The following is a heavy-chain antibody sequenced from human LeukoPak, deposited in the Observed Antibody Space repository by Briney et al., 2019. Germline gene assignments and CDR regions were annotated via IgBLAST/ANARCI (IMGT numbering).Heavy chain of an antibody. D-gene: IGHD3-9*01. CDR3: AREMWKGYNISLLDY. CDR2: INGNTGDT. CDR1: GYTFSDYF. Sequence: ASVKVSCKASGYTFSDYFIHWVREAPGQGLECMGWINGNTGDTTYAQKFQGRVTMTRDTSISTACMELTRLTYDDTAVYYCAREMWKGYNISLLDYWGQGTLVTVSS. V-gene: IGHV1-2*02. J-gene: IGHJ4*02.